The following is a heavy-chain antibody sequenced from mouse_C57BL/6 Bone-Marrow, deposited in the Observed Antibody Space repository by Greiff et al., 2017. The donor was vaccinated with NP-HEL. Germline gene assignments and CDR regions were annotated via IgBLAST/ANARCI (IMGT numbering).Heavy chain of an antibody. V-gene: IGHV14-4*01. J-gene: IGHJ2*01. Sequence: EVKLQESGAELVRPGASVKLSCTASGFNIKDDYMHWVKQRPEQGLEWIGWIDPENGDTEYASKFQGKATITADTSSNTAYLQLSSLTSEDTAVYYCTTGITTVHFDYWGQGTTLTVSS. CDR2: IDPENGDT. D-gene: IGHD1-1*01. CDR3: TTGITTVHFDY. CDR1: GFNIKDDY.